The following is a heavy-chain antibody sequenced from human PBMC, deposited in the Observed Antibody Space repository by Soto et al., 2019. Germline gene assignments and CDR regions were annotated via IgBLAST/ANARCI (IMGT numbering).Heavy chain of an antibody. CDR2: IIPIFGTA. Sequence: SVKVSCKASGGTFSSYAISWVRQAPGQGLEWMGGIIPIFGTANYAQKFQGRVTITADKSTSTAYMELSSLRSEDTAVYYCARDPLPYDILTGYPNDAFDIWGQGTMVTVSS. V-gene: IGHV1-69*06. D-gene: IGHD3-9*01. J-gene: IGHJ3*02. CDR1: GGTFSSYA. CDR3: ARDPLPYDILTGYPNDAFDI.